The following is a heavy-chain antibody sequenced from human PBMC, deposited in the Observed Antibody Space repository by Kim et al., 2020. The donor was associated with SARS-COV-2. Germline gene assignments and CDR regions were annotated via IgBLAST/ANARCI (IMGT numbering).Heavy chain of an antibody. CDR3: SKASGWLPTY. J-gene: IGHJ4*02. V-gene: IGHV3-43*02. D-gene: IGHD6-19*01. CDR1: GFTFAGSV. CDR2: VSGDGGTT. Sequence: GGSLRLSCAASGFTFAGSVMHWFRQAPGKGLQWVALVSGDGGTTYYADSVKGRFTISRDNSKDSLYLQMNSLRTDDTAFYYCSKASGWLPTYLGQGTLVTFS.